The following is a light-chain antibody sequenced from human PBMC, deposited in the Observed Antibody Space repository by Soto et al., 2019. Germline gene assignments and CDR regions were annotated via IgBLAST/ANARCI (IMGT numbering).Light chain of an antibody. V-gene: IGKV3-11*01. J-gene: IGKJ3*01. CDR2: DAS. Sequence: EVVLTQSPATLSLSPGEGATLSCRASQSVKNFLAWYQQKPGQAPRLLIFDASNRATATPARFSGSGSGTDFTLTISALEPEDLGVYYCQQRNDWPFTFGPGTKVDIK. CDR3: QQRNDWPFT. CDR1: QSVKNF.